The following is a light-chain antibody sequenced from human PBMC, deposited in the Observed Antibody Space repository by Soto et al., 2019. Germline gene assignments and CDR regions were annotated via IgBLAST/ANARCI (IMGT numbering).Light chain of an antibody. J-gene: IGKJ4*01. CDR3: QQYKDWPTA. V-gene: IGKV3-15*01. Sequence: ETVMTQSPATLSVSPGEGATLSCRASHSVNNNLAWFQQKPGQAPRLLIYGASTRVTGVPARFSGTGSGTEFNLTISSLKSEEFATYCCQQYKDWPTAFGGGTKVEIK. CDR2: GAS. CDR1: HSVNNN.